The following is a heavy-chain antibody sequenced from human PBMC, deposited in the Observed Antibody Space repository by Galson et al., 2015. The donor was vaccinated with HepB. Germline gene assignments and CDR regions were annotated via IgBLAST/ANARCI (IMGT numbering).Heavy chain of an antibody. V-gene: IGHV1-18*04. CDR2: ISAYNGNT. J-gene: IGHJ6*02. CDR1: GSTFTSYG. Sequence: SVTVSCKASGSTFTSYGISWVRQAPGQGLEWMGWISAYNGNTNYAQKLQGRVTMTTDTSTSTAYMELRSLRSDDTAVYYCARARYYYYGMDVWGQGTTVTVSS. CDR3: ARARYYYYGMDV.